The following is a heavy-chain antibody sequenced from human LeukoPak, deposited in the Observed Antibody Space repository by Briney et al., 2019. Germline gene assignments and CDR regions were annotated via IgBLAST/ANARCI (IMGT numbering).Heavy chain of an antibody. CDR1: GYTFTGYY. CDR3: ARVSVAGTPDRDYFDY. CDR2: INPSSGDT. V-gene: IGHV1-2*02. J-gene: IGHJ4*02. Sequence: ASVKVSCKASGYTFTGYYLHWVRQAPGQGLEWMGRINPSSGDTNYAQKFQGRVTMTRDTSISTAYLELSTLTSDDTAVYFCARVSVAGTPDRDYFDYWGQGTLVTVSS. D-gene: IGHD6-19*01.